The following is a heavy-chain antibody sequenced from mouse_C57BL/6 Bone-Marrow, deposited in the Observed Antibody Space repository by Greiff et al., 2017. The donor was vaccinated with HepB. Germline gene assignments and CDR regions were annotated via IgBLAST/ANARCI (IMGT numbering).Heavy chain of an antibody. CDR3: ARVWAMDY. CDR2: INPNYGTT. V-gene: IGHV1-39*01. Sequence: VHVKQSGPELVKPGDSVKISCKASGYSFTGYFMNWVKQSNGKSLEWIGVINPNYGTTSYNQKFKGKATLTVDQSSSTAYMQLNSLTSEDSAVYYCARVWAMDYWGQGTSVTVSS. CDR1: GYSFTGYF. D-gene: IGHD2-10*02. J-gene: IGHJ4*01.